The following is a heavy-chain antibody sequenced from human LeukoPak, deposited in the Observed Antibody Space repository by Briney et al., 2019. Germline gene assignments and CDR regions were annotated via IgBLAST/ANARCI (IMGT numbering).Heavy chain of an antibody. J-gene: IGHJ4*02. D-gene: IGHD6-19*01. CDR1: GGSFSGYY. CDR3: ARGRGSGWSPFDY. Sequence: PSETLSLTCAVYGGSFSGYYWSWIRQPPGKGLEWIGEINHSGSTNYNPSLKSRVTISVDTSKNQFSLKLSSVTAADTAVYYCARGRGSGWSPFDYWGQGTLVTVSS. V-gene: IGHV4-34*01. CDR2: INHSGST.